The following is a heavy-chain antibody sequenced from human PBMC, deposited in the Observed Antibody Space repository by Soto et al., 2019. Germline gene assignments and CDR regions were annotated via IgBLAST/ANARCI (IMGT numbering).Heavy chain of an antibody. Sequence: SGPTLVNPTQTLTLTFTFSGFSLSTSGMSMSWIRQPPGKALEWLALINWDDDKYYNTSLKTRLTISKDTSKDQVVLTMTNVDPVDTATYYCARIGLQRDYYFDYLGQGTLVTVSS. J-gene: IGHJ4*02. V-gene: IGHV2-70*01. CDR2: INWDDDK. CDR1: GFSLSTSGMS. CDR3: ARIGLQRDYYFDY. D-gene: IGHD1-1*01.